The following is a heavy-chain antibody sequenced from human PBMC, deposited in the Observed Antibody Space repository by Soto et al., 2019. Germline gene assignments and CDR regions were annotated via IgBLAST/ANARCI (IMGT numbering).Heavy chain of an antibody. CDR1: GYSFTSYW. CDR2: IDPSDSYT. J-gene: IGHJ3*02. D-gene: IGHD3-3*01. CDR3: ARSHGYDFWSGYPSDAFDI. Sequence: GESLKISCKGSGYSFTSYWISWVRQMPGKGLEWMGRIDPSDSYTNYSPSFQGHVTISADKSISTAYLQWSSLKAPDTAMYYCARSHGYDFWSGYPSDAFDIWGQGTMVTVSS. V-gene: IGHV5-10-1*01.